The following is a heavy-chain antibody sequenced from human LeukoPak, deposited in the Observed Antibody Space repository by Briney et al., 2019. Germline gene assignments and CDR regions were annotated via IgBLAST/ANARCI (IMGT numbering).Heavy chain of an antibody. CDR1: GYTFTDYY. Sequence: ASVEVSCKASGYTFTDYYMHWVRQAPGQGLEWMGWIDPNSGGTKYAQRFQGGVTMTRDTSITTAYMELSRLRSDDTAVYYCARGGPSPTTVTSNWYFDLWGRGTLVTVSS. D-gene: IGHD4-11*01. CDR2: IDPNSGGT. J-gene: IGHJ2*01. CDR3: ARGGPSPTTVTSNWYFDL. V-gene: IGHV1-2*02.